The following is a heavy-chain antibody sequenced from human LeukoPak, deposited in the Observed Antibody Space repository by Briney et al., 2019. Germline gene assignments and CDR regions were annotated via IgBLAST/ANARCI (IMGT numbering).Heavy chain of an antibody. CDR3: ARELSSGGSGSYPSHFDY. J-gene: IGHJ4*02. Sequence: SETLSLTCTVSGGCISSYYWSWIRQPPGKGLEWIGYIYYSGSTNYNPSLKSRVTISVDTSKNQFSLKLSSVTAADTAVYYCARELSSGGSGSYPSHFDYWGQGTLVTVSS. V-gene: IGHV4-59*12. CDR2: IYYSGST. CDR1: GGCISSYY. D-gene: IGHD3-10*01.